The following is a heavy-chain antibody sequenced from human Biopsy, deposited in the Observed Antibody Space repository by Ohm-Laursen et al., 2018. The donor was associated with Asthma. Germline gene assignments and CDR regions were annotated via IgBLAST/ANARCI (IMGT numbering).Heavy chain of an antibody. Sequence: ASVKVSCKASGYTFRSYGVSWVRQAPGQGFEWMGWISPFTGDTHFGQKFQGRVTMTTDTSTDTAYMELRSLRSDDTAVYYCARHPYNFGGFDYWGQGSLVLVSS. CDR2: ISPFTGDT. V-gene: IGHV1-18*04. J-gene: IGHJ4*02. D-gene: IGHD5-24*01. CDR1: GYTFRSYG. CDR3: ARHPYNFGGFDY.